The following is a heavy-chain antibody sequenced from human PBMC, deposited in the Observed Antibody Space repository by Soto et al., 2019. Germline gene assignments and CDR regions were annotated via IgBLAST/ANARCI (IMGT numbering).Heavy chain of an antibody. CDR1: GGSFSGYY. D-gene: IGHD3-3*01. Sequence: SETLSLTCAVYGGSFSGYYWSWIRQPPGKGLEWIGEINHSGSTNYNPSLKSRVTISVDTSKNQFSLKLSSVTAADTAVYYCARDRTCDFWSGYCYDAFDIWGQGTMVTVSS. J-gene: IGHJ3*02. V-gene: IGHV4-34*01. CDR2: INHSGST. CDR3: ARDRTCDFWSGYCYDAFDI.